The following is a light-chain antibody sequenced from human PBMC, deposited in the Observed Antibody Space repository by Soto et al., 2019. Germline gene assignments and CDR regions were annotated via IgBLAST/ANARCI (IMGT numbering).Light chain of an antibody. CDR3: QQYNSYSPA. CDR1: QGISSY. V-gene: IGKV1-5*01. Sequence: DIQMTQSPSFLSASVGHRVTITCRASQGISSYLAWYQQKPGKAPKLLIYDASSLESGVPSRFSGSGSGTEFTLTISSLQPDDFATYYCQQYNSYSPAFGQGTKVDI. J-gene: IGKJ1*01. CDR2: DAS.